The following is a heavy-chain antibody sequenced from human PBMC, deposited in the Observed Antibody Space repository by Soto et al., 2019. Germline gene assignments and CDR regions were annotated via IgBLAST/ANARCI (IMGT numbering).Heavy chain of an antibody. CDR1: GGTFSSYD. CDR3: ASVAAKYYYYGMDV. CDR2: IIPIFGTA. Sequence: QVQLVQSGAEVKKPGSSVKVSCKASGGTFSSYDINWVRQAPGQGLEWMGGIIPIFGTADYAQKFQGRVTITADESTTTAYMQLSSLRSEDTAVYYCASVAAKYYYYGMDVWGQGTTVTVSS. J-gene: IGHJ6*02. V-gene: IGHV1-69*12. D-gene: IGHD1-26*01.